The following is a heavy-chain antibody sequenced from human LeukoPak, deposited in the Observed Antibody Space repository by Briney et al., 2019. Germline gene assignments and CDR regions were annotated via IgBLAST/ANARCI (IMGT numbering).Heavy chain of an antibody. Sequence: PGGSLRLSCAASGFTFSNYAMHWVRQAPGKGLDWVAVVSFHGTDKFYADSVKGRFTISRDNFKNTLYLQMNSLIPEDTAVYYCARAVPSRQAIDYWGQGTLVTVSS. V-gene: IGHV3-30*04. CDR3: ARAVPSRQAIDY. CDR1: GFTFSNYA. CDR2: VSFHGTDK. J-gene: IGHJ4*02.